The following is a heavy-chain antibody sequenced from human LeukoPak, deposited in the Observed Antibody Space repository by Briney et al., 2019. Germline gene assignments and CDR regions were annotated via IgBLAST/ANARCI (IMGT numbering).Heavy chain of an antibody. CDR1: GYTFTGYY. CDR2: INPNSGGT. CDR3: TSYGSGSYVSAFDI. J-gene: IGHJ3*02. Sequence: ASVKVSCKASGYTFTGYYMHWVRQAPGQGLEWMGWINPNSGGTNYAQKFQGRVTMTRDTSISTAYMELSRLRSDDTAVYYCTSYGSGSYVSAFDIWGQGTMVTVSS. D-gene: IGHD3-10*01. V-gene: IGHV1-2*02.